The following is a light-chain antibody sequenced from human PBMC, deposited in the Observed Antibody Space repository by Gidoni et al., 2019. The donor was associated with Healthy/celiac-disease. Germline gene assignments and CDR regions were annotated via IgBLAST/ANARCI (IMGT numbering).Light chain of an antibody. CDR2: YDS. V-gene: IGLV3-21*04. J-gene: IGLJ2*01. CDR3: QVWDSSSVV. CDR1: NIGSKS. Sequence: SFVLTQPPSVSVAPGKPARITCGGNNIGSKSVHWYQQKPGHAPVLVIYYDSDRLSGIPERFSGSNSGNTATLTISRVEAGDEADYYCQVWDSSSVVFGGGTKLTVL.